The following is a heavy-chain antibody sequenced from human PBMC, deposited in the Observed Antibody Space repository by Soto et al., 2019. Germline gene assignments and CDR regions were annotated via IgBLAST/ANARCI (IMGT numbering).Heavy chain of an antibody. Sequence: QVQLVESGGGVVQPGRSLRLSCAASGFTFSSYGMHWVRQAPGKGLEWVAVISYDGSNKYYADSVKGRFTISRDNSKNTLYLQMNSLRAEDTAVYHCAKDRQWHLVYWGQGTLVTVSS. CDR2: ISYDGSNK. CDR1: GFTFSSYG. V-gene: IGHV3-30*18. J-gene: IGHJ4*02. D-gene: IGHD6-19*01. CDR3: AKDRQWHLVY.